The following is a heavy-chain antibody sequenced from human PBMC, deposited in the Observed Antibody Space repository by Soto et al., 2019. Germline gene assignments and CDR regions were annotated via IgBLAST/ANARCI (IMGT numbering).Heavy chain of an antibody. CDR1: GDSVSSNSAA. CDR3: ARDPLLYSSGWIRDDAFDI. J-gene: IGHJ3*02. D-gene: IGHD6-19*01. CDR2: TYYRSKWYN. V-gene: IGHV6-1*01. Sequence: QTLSLTCAISGDSVSSNSAAWNWIRQYPSRGLEWLGRTYYRSKWYNDYAVSVKSRITINPDTSKNQFSLQLNSVTPEDTAVYYCARDPLLYSSGWIRDDAFDIWGQGTMVTVS.